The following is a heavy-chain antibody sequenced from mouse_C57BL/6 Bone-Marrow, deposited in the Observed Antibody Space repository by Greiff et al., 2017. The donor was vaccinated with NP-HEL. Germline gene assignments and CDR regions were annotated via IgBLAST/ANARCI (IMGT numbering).Heavy chain of an antibody. CDR3: ARNYYGSSPFAY. V-gene: IGHV1-85*01. D-gene: IGHD1-1*01. Sequence: QVQLQQSGPELVKPGASVKLSCKASGYTFTSYDINWVKQRPGQGLEWLCWIYPRDGSTKYNEKFKGQATLTVDTSSSTAYMELHSLTSEDSAVYFCARNYYGSSPFAYWGQGTLVTVSA. CDR2: IYPRDGST. CDR1: GYTFTSYD. J-gene: IGHJ3*01.